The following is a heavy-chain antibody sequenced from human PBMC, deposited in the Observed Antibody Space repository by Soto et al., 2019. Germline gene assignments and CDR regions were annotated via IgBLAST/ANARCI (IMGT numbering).Heavy chain of an antibody. J-gene: IGHJ6*02. CDR2: INASSGST. Sequence: ASVKVSCKASGYTFTKYHIHWVRQAPGQGLEWIGVINASSGSTSYAQKLQDRVTMTRDTSTSTAYMELSSLRSEDTAVYYCAAIGTIFGVVIPHYYYGMDVWGQGTTVTVSS. V-gene: IGHV1-46*04. CDR3: AAIGTIFGVVIPHYYYGMDV. D-gene: IGHD3-3*01. CDR1: GYTFTKYH.